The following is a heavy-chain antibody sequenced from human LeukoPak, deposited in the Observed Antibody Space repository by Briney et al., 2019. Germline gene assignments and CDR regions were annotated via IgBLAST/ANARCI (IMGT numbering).Heavy chain of an antibody. D-gene: IGHD3-22*01. CDR3: ARDSYYYDSSGYYYYFDY. V-gene: IGHV4-61*02. J-gene: IGHJ4*02. Sequence: PSETLSLTCTVSGGSISSGSYYWSWIRQPAGKGLEWIGRIYTSGSTNYNPSLKSRVTISVDTSKNQFSLKLSSVTAADTAVHYCARDSYYYDSSGYYYYFDYWGQGTLVTVSS. CDR1: GGSISSGSYY. CDR2: IYTSGST.